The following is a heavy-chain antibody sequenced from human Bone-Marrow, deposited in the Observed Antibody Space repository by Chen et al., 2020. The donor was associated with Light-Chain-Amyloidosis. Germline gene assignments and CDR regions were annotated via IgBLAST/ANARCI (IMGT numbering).Heavy chain of an antibody. J-gene: IGHJ4*02. CDR1: GYTFTGYY. CDR3: ARGAERGYSGYESTNFDY. D-gene: IGHD5-12*01. CDR2: INPNSGGT. Sequence: QVQLVQSGAEVKKPGASVKVSCKASGYTFTGYYMHWVRQAPGQGLEWMGWINPNSGGTNYAQKFQGRVTMTRDTYISTAYMELSRLRSDDTAVYYCARGAERGYSGYESTNFDYWGQGTLVTVSS. V-gene: IGHV1-2*02.